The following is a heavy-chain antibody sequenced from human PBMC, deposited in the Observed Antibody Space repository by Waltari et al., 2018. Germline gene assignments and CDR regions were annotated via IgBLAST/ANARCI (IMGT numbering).Heavy chain of an antibody. CDR3: ARADTSTSYFYYYMDV. CDR1: GGSTSTYY. Sequence: QVQLQESGPGLVKPSETLSLTCTVSGGSTSTYYWSWVRQSPGKGLEGIGYIHYSGSSCYNPARRSRVAISLDTPTNQFSLRLRSVTAADAAIYYCARADTSTSYFYYYMDVWGKGTTVTVSS. D-gene: IGHD1-26*01. V-gene: IGHV4-59*01. CDR2: IHYSGSS. J-gene: IGHJ6*03.